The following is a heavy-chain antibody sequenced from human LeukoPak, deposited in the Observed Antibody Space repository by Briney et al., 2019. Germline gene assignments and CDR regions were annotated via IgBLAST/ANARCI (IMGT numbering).Heavy chain of an antibody. Sequence: SETLSLTCTVSSGSISSSTYYWGWIRQPPGKGLEWIGTIYYSGSTYYNASLKSRVTISVDTSRNQFSLKLSSVTAADTAVYYCARAYCSSASCAKLGYLDYWGQGTLVTVSS. CDR2: IYYSGST. J-gene: IGHJ4*02. D-gene: IGHD2-2*01. CDR1: SGSISSSTYY. CDR3: ARAYCSSASCAKLGYLDY. V-gene: IGHV4-39*01.